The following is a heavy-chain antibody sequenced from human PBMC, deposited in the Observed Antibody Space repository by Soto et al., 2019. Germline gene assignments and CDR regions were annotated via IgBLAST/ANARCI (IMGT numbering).Heavy chain of an antibody. CDR3: VMVDNYVTPTPQDV. CDR1: GYIFVNYG. CDR2: ISPYTGNT. V-gene: IGHV1-18*01. J-gene: IGHJ6*02. D-gene: IGHD3-16*01. Sequence: QVQLVQSGDEVKKPGASVKVSCKASGYIFVNYGTACVRQAPRQGLEWMGWISPYTGNTHSASKVQGRLTMTTDTSTSTAYMDLGSLTSDDTAVYYCVMVDNYVTPTPQDVWGQGTTVIVSS.